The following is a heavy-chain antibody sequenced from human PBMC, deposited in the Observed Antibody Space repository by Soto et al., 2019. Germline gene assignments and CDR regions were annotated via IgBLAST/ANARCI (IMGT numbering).Heavy chain of an antibody. V-gene: IGHV3-11*06. CDR3: GRVAASGDDFDY. Sequence: QVQLVESGGGLVKPGGSLRLSCAFSGFTFSDYYMTWIRQAPGKGLEWISYITGSSTYTLYADSVKGRFTISRDTAKSSVFLQMNSLRAEDTAVYYCGRVAASGDDFDYWGKGSLVTVSS. D-gene: IGHD6-13*01. CDR1: GFTFSDYY. J-gene: IGHJ4*02. CDR2: ITGSSTYT.